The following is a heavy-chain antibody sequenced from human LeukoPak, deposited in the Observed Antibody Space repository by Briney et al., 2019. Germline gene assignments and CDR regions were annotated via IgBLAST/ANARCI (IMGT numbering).Heavy chain of an antibody. Sequence: PSETLSLTCTVSGGSINICSYYWAWIRQPPGKGLECFGSIYDSGSTYSDPSLKSRVTISVDTSKNQFSMKLSSVTAADTAVYNCARLDLVDTALFDYWGQGTLVTVSS. D-gene: IGHD5-18*01. CDR3: ARLDLVDTALFDY. CDR1: GGSINICSYY. CDR2: IYDSGST. J-gene: IGHJ4*02. V-gene: IGHV4-39*01.